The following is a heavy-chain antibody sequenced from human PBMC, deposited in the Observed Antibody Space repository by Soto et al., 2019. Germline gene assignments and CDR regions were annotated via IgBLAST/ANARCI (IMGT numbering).Heavy chain of an antibody. CDR1: GGSISCGDYY. V-gene: IGHV4-30-4*01. CDR2: IYYSGST. J-gene: IGHJ4*02. D-gene: IGHD4-17*01. Sequence: PSETLSLPCTVSGGSISCGDYYWSWIRQPPGKGLEWIGYIYYSGSTYYNPSLKSRVTISVDTSKNQFSLKLSSVTAADSAVYYCARVNYGDFGVDYWGQGTLVTVSS. CDR3: ARVNYGDFGVDY.